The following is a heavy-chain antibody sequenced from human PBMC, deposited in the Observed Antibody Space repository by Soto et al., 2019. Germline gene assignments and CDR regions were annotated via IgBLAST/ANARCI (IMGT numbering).Heavy chain of an antibody. D-gene: IGHD3-9*01. CDR1: GFTFSSYG. Sequence: GGSLRLSCAASGFTFSSYGMHWVRQAPGKGLEWVAVISYDGSNKYYADSVKGRFTISRDNSKNTLYLQMNSLGAEDTAVYYCAKGNDILTGYHDYWGQGTLVTVSS. CDR3: AKGNDILTGYHDY. J-gene: IGHJ4*02. CDR2: ISYDGSNK. V-gene: IGHV3-30*18.